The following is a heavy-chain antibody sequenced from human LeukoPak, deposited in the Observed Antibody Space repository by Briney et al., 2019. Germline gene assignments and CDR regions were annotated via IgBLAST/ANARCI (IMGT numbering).Heavy chain of an antibody. CDR3: ARSPPGDWYNSSLLDY. J-gene: IGHJ4*02. CDR1: GYTFTSYY. V-gene: IGHV1-46*01. Sequence: GTSVKVSCKASGYTFTSYYMHWVRQAPGQGLEWMGVINPRSGSTTYAQKFQGRVTMTRDTSTSTVYMELSSLRSEDTAVYYCARSPPGDWYNSSLLDYWGQGTLVTVSS. D-gene: IGHD6-6*01. CDR2: INPRSGST.